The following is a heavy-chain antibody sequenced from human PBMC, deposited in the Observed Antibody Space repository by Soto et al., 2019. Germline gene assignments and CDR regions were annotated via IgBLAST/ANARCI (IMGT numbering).Heavy chain of an antibody. V-gene: IGHV1-2*02. Sequence: ASVKVSCKASGYTFTGYYMHWVRQAPGQGLEWMGWINPNSGGTNYAQKFQGRVTMTRDTSISTAYMELSRLRSDDTAVYYCARAPFVRKYYDSSGYFGYWGQGTLVTAPQ. J-gene: IGHJ4*02. CDR1: GYTFTGYY. D-gene: IGHD3-22*01. CDR3: ARAPFVRKYYDSSGYFGY. CDR2: INPNSGGT.